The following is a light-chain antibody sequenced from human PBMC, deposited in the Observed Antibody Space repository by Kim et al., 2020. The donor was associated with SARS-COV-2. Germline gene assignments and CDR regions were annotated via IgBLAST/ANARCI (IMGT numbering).Light chain of an antibody. Sequence: QSALTQPASVSGSPGQSITIYCTGTSSDVGGYNYVSWYQQHPGKAPKLMIYDVSNRPSGVSNRFSGSKSGNTASLTISGLQAEDEADYYCSSYTSSSTRVVLGGGTQLTVL. CDR2: DVS. V-gene: IGLV2-14*03. J-gene: IGLJ2*01. CDR1: SSDVGGYNY. CDR3: SSYTSSSTRVV.